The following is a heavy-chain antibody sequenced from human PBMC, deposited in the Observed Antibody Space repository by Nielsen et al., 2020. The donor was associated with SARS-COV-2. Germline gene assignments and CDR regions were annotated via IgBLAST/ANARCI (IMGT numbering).Heavy chain of an antibody. CDR3: ARGIFQGQQLGNYYGMDV. D-gene: IGHD6-13*01. J-gene: IGHJ6*02. Sequence: GESLKISCAASGFTFSSYDMHWVRQATGKGLEWVSAIGTAGDTYYPGSVKGRFTISRENAKNSLYLQMNSLRAGDTAVYYCARGIFQGQQLGNYYGMDVWGQGTTVTVSS. CDR1: GFTFSSYD. CDR2: IGTAGDT. V-gene: IGHV3-13*04.